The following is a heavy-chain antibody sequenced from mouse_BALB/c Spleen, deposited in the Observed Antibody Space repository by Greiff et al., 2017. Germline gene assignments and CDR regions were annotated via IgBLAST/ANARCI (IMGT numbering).Heavy chain of an antibody. CDR3: GGGITTKNYAMDY. J-gene: IGHJ4*01. CDR1: GFSLTSYG. Sequence: QVQLQQSGPSLVQPSQSLSITCTVSGFSLTSYGVHWVRQSPGKGLEWLGVIWRGGSTDYNAAFMSRLSITKDNSKSQVFFKMNSLQADDTAIYYCGGGITTKNYAMDYWGQGTSVTVSS. CDR2: IWRGGST. D-gene: IGHD2-4*01. V-gene: IGHV2-5-1*01.